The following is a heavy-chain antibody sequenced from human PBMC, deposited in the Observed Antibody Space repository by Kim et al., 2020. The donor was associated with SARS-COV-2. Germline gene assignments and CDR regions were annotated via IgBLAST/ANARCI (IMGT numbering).Heavy chain of an antibody. CDR3: ARRGSGYGTDV. J-gene: IGHJ6*02. Sequence: ASVKVSCKASGYTFTTYSIHWVRQAPGQRLEWMGWINAGNGNTKYSQKFQDRVSITRDTFASTAYMELSSLRSEDTALYYCARRGSGYGTDVWGQGTTVTVSS. V-gene: IGHV1-3*01. CDR2: INAGNGNT. D-gene: IGHD3-10*01. CDR1: GYTFTTYS.